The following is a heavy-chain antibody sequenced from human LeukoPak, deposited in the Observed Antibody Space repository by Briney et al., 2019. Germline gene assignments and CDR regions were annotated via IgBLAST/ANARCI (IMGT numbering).Heavy chain of an antibody. CDR1: GFTFSSYA. V-gene: IGHV3-23*01. CDR2: ISGSGGST. CDR3: AKDQIATVEPYYFDY. D-gene: IGHD4-23*01. Sequence: QAGGSLRLSCAASGFTFSSYAMSWVRQAPGKGLEWVSAISGSGGSTYYADSVKGRFTISRDNSKNTLYLQMNSLRAEDTAVYYCAKDQIATVEPYYFDYWGQGTLVTASS. J-gene: IGHJ4*02.